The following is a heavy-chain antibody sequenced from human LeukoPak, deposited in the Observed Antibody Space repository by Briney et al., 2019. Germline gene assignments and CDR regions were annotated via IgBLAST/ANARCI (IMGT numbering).Heavy chain of an antibody. D-gene: IGHD6-19*01. CDR1: GGSMSSYY. CDR2: IFTSGST. CDR3: ARGSRETVASTYYYYYMDV. Sequence: PSETLSLTCTVSGGSMSSYYWSWFRQPAGKGLEWIGRIFTSGSTNYNPSPKSRITVSVDSSKNQFSLKLSSVTAADTAVYYCARGSRETVASTYYYYYMDVWGKGTTVTVSS. V-gene: IGHV4-4*07. J-gene: IGHJ6*03.